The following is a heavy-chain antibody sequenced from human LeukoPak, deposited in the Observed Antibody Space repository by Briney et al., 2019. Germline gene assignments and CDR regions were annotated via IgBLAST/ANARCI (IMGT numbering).Heavy chain of an antibody. CDR2: IKSKTDGGTT. V-gene: IGHV3-15*01. D-gene: IGHD2-15*01. Sequence: GGSLRLSCAASGFTFSNAWMSWVRQAPGKGLEWVGRIKSKTDGGTTDYAAPVKGRFTISRDDSKNTLYLQMNSLKTEDTAAYYCTTGRRYCSGGSCYSFSRSGFDYWGQGTLVTVSS. CDR3: TTGRRYCSGGSCYSFSRSGFDY. J-gene: IGHJ4*02. CDR1: GFTFSNAW.